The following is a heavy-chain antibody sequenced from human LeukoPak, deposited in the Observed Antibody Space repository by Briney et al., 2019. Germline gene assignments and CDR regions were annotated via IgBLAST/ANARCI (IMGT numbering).Heavy chain of an antibody. CDR1: GLTFHDYA. J-gene: IGHJ4*02. CDR2: ISADGGST. V-gene: IGHV3-43*02. CDR3: AKESGKFDY. Sequence: GGSLRLSCVASGLTFHDYAMHWVRQAPGKGLEWVSLISADGGSTFYADSVRGRFSISRDNSKNSLYLQMNSLRTENTAMYYCAKESGKFDYWGQGTLVAVSS.